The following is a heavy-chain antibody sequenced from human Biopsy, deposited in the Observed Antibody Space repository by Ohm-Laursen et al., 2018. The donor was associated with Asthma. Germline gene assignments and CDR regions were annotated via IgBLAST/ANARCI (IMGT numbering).Heavy chain of an antibody. CDR1: SGSGGYMRSGNYY. J-gene: IGHJ6*02. CDR3: VRGSSSWHHGPFHYYYGLDV. V-gene: IGHV4-39*01. Sequence: SETLSLTCSLSSGSGGYMRSGNYYWGWIRQPPGKGLEWIGSIYYSGTTYYNPSLESRVTVSPARSKNQFSLKLTSVTAADTAVYYCVRGSSSWHHGPFHYYYGLDVWGQGTTATVSS. D-gene: IGHD6-13*01. CDR2: IYYSGTT.